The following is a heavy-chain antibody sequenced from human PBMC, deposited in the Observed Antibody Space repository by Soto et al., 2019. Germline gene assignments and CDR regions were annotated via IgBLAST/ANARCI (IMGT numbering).Heavy chain of an antibody. CDR3: ARGVLRAAAGTLVVDWFDP. Sequence: QVQLVQSGAEVKKPGSSVKVSCKASGGTFSSYAISWVRQAPGQGLEWMGGIIPIFGTANYAQKFQGRVTITADESTSTAYMELSSLRSEDTAVYYCARGVLRAAAGTLVVDWFDPWGQGTLVTVSS. CDR1: GGTFSSYA. V-gene: IGHV1-69*01. J-gene: IGHJ5*02. D-gene: IGHD6-13*01. CDR2: IIPIFGTA.